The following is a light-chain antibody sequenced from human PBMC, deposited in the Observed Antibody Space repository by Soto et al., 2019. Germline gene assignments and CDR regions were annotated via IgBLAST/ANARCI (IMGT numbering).Light chain of an antibody. J-gene: IGKJ2*01. CDR3: QQYNRESLYT. Sequence: IQMTQSPSTLSASVGDSVTITCRACQSISSWLAWYQQQPGKAPKLLIYDASSLESVVPSRFGGSGSGTEFTLTISSPRPDHLATYYYQQYNRESLYTFGQGTKFDIK. CDR1: QSISSW. V-gene: IGKV1-5*01. CDR2: DAS.